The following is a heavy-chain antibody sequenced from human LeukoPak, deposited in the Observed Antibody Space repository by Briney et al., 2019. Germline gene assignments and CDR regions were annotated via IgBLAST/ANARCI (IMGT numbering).Heavy chain of an antibody. J-gene: IGHJ4*02. V-gene: IGHV1-18*01. CDR1: GCSFTTYG. D-gene: IGHD5-24*01. Sequence: ASVKVSCKASGCSFTTYGVSWVRQAPGQGLEWMAWISGYNGNTNHAQEYQGRLTLTADTSTSTAYMELRSLRSDDTAVYYCASGREGYNPSDYWGQGTLVTVSS. CDR3: ASGREGYNPSDY. CDR2: ISGYNGNT.